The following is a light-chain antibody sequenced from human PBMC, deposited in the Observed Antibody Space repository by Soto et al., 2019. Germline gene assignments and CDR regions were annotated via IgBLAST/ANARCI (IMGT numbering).Light chain of an antibody. CDR2: DAS. CDR3: QHYNSFPIT. J-gene: IGKJ5*01. Sequence: DIQMTQSPSSLYASLVDRFTITFHASQDIRYYLNWYQQKTGQAPKLLIYDASQLETGVPSRFGGSGSGTDFTFTINSLQPEDIGTYYCQHYNSFPITFGQGTRLEIK. CDR1: QDIRYY. V-gene: IGKV1-33*01.